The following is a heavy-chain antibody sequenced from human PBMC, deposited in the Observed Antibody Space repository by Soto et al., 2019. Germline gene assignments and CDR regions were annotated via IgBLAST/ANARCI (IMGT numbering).Heavy chain of an antibody. V-gene: IGHV3-33*01. Sequence: QVQLVESGGGVVQPGRSLRLSCAASGFTFNTHGMHWVRQAPGKGLEWVAVIWYDESKKNYEDSVTGRFTISRDNSRSALYLQMDSLRAEDTGVYYCARSSGLGIDFWGQGTLVTVSS. J-gene: IGHJ4*02. CDR3: ARSSGLGIDF. CDR2: IWYDESKK. CDR1: GFTFNTHG. D-gene: IGHD6-19*01.